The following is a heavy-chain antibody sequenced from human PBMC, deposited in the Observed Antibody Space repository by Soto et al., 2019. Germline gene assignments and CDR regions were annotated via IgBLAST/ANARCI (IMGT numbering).Heavy chain of an antibody. D-gene: IGHD3-3*01. V-gene: IGHV3-74*01. CDR1: GFTFSAYW. J-gene: IGHJ5*02. CDR2: INPDGTKT. Sequence: GGSLRLSCAVSGFTFSAYWMHWVRQTPGKGLVWVSRINPDGTKTNYADSVEDRFTISRDNAKSTLYLQMNSLSAEDTAIYFCSSDTFGLRDTWGQGTLVTVSS. CDR3: SSDTFGLRDT.